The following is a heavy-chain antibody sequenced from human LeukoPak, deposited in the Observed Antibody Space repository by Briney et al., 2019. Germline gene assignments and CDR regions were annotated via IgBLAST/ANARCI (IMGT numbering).Heavy chain of an antibody. CDR3: GREDGSSWYFAGGASRPDY. Sequence: GGSLRLSCAASGFTVSSNYMSWVRQAPGKGLEWVSIIYSGGRTFYADSVKGRFTLSRDNSKNTLYFQMNSLRSDDTAGYYCGREDGSSWYFAGGASRPDYWGQGTLVTVS. J-gene: IGHJ4*02. CDR1: GFTVSSNY. V-gene: IGHV3-53*05. D-gene: IGHD6-13*01. CDR2: IYSGGRT.